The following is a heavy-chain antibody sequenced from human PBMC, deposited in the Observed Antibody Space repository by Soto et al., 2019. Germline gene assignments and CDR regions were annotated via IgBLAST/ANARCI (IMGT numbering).Heavy chain of an antibody. D-gene: IGHD3-22*01. Sequence: SETLSLTCSVSGSPISSYYWGWFRLPPGQGLQWVGYIYYTGTPSYNPSLKGRVTVSLDTSKKQFSLKLRSVTAADTAVYFCARLGGYYQAFDQWGQGALVTVSS. CDR2: IYYTGTP. V-gene: IGHV4-59*08. CDR3: ARLGGYYQAFDQ. J-gene: IGHJ4*01. CDR1: GSPISSYY.